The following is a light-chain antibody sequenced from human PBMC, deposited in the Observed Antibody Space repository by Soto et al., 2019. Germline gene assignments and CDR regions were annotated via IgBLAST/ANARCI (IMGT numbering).Light chain of an antibody. CDR3: CSYAGSSTFSV. Sequence: QPVLTQPASVSGSPGQSITISCTGTSSDVGSYNLVSWYQQHPGKAPKLMIYEGSKRPSGVSNRFSGSKSGNTASLTISGLQAEDEADYYCCSYAGSSTFSVFGTGTKLTVL. CDR1: SSDVGSYNL. V-gene: IGLV2-23*03. J-gene: IGLJ1*01. CDR2: EGS.